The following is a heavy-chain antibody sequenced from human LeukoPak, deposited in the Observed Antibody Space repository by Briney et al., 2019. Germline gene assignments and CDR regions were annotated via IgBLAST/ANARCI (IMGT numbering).Heavy chain of an antibody. J-gene: IGHJ3*02. CDR2: IIPIFGTA. CDR1: VCTFSSYA. D-gene: IGHD2-2*02. V-gene: IGHV1-69*01. Sequence: ASVKVSCKASVCTFSSYAISWVRQAPGQGLEWMGGIIPIFGTANYAQKFQGRVTITADESTSKDYMELSSLRSEDKAVYYCARREDIVVVPAAIPRGGYFDWLGAFDIWGQGTMVTVSS. CDR3: ARREDIVVVPAAIPRGGYFDWLGAFDI.